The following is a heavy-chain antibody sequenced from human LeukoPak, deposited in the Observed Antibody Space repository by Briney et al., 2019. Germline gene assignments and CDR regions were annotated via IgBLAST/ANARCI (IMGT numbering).Heavy chain of an antibody. CDR3: ARDAQVFAY. J-gene: IGHJ4*02. V-gene: IGHV3-43*02. CDR1: GFTFEDYG. CDR2: ITGNGVST. Sequence: GGSLRLSCAASGFTFEDYGMHWVRQAPGKGLEWVSLITGNGVSTYYADSVKGRFTISRDNSKNSLYLQMNSLRAEDTAVYYCARDAQVFAYWGQGTLVTVSS.